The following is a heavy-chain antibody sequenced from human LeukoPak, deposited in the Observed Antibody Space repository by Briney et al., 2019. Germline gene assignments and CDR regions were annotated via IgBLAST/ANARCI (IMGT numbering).Heavy chain of an antibody. D-gene: IGHD3-22*01. J-gene: IGHJ5*02. Sequence: SETLSLTCTVSGGSISSYYWSWIRQPPGKGLEWIGYIYYSGSTNYTPSLKSRITISVDTSRNQFSLKLSSVTAADTAVYYCARGDSSGYYYGWFDPWGQGTLVTVSS. CDR2: IYYSGST. CDR3: ARGDSSGYYYGWFDP. V-gene: IGHV4-59*01. CDR1: GGSISSYY.